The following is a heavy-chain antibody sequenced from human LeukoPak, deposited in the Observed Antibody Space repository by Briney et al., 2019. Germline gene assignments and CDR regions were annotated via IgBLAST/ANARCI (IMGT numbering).Heavy chain of an antibody. CDR2: IYSGGST. V-gene: IGHV3-66*01. CDR3: ARDQHLWDQAFDI. D-gene: IGHD3-3*02. J-gene: IGHJ3*02. Sequence: PGGSLRLSCAASGFTVSSNYMSWVRQAPGKGLEWVSVIYSGGSTYYADSVKGRFTISRDNSKNTLYLQMNSLRAEDTAVYYCARDQHLWDQAFDIWGQGTMVTVSS. CDR1: GFTVSSNY.